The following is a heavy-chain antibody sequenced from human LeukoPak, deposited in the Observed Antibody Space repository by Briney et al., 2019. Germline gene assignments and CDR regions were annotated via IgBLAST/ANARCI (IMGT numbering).Heavy chain of an antibody. CDR2: ISYDGSNK. CDR1: GFTFSSYG. J-gene: IGHJ5*02. V-gene: IGHV3-30*18. D-gene: IGHD3-10*01. Sequence: PGGSLRLSCAASGFTFSSYGMHWVRQAPGKGLEWVAVISYDGSNKYYADSVKGRFTISRDNPKNTLYLQMNSLRAEDTAVYYCAKGGSGSYFNWFDPWGQGTLVTVSS. CDR3: AKGGSGSYFNWFDP.